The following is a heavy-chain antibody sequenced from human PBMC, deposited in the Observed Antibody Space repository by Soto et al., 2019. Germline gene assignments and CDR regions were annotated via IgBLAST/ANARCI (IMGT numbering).Heavy chain of an antibody. V-gene: IGHV1-46*01. CDR3: ASSTWYYGMDV. J-gene: IGHJ6*02. CDR1: GYTFTSYY. Sequence: GASVKVSCKASGYTFTSYYMHWVLQAPGQGLEWMGIINPSGGSTSYAQKFQGRVTMTRDTSTSTVYMELSSLRSEDTAVYYCASSTWYYGMDVWGQGTTVTVSS. D-gene: IGHD1-26*01. CDR2: INPSGGST.